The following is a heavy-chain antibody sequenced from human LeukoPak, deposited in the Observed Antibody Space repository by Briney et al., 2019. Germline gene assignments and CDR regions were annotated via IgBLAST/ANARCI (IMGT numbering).Heavy chain of an antibody. J-gene: IGHJ4*02. Sequence: GGSLRLSCTASGFTFSTYSMNWVRQAPGRGLEWVSATGSNGVTYYADSVKGRSTISRDNSKNALYLQMNGLRADDTAVYYCGIRDTSDYYVFWGQGTLVTVSS. CDR3: GIRDTSDYYVF. CDR2: TGSNGVT. CDR1: GFTFSTYS. V-gene: IGHV3-23*01. D-gene: IGHD3-22*01.